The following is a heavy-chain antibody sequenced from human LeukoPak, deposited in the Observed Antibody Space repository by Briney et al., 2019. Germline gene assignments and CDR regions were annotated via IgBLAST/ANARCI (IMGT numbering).Heavy chain of an antibody. D-gene: IGHD3-10*01. CDR1: GYTFTSYG. Sequence: GASVKVSCKASGYTFTSYGISWVRQAPGQGLEWMGWISAYNGNTNYAQKFQGRVTMTRDTSISTAYMELSSLRSEDTAVYYCARGSREGSGSYYNVYYMDVWGKGTTVTVSS. CDR2: ISAYNGNT. J-gene: IGHJ6*03. CDR3: ARGSREGSGSYYNVYYMDV. V-gene: IGHV1-18*01.